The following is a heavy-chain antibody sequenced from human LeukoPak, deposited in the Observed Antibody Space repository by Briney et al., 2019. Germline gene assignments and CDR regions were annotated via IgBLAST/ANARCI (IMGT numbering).Heavy chain of an antibody. CDR2: INHSGSP. J-gene: IGHJ3*02. Sequence: SETLSLTCAVYGGSFSGYYWSWIRQPPGKGLEWIGEINHSGSPNYNPSLKSRVTISVDTSKNQFSLKLSSVTAADTAVYYCALSEWLVRDAFDIWGQGTMVTVSS. CDR3: ALSEWLVRDAFDI. CDR1: GGSFSGYY. V-gene: IGHV4-34*01. D-gene: IGHD6-19*01.